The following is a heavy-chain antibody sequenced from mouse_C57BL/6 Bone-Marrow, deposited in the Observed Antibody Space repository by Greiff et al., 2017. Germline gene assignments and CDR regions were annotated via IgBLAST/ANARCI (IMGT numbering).Heavy chain of an antibody. Sequence: EVLLQQSGAELVRPGASVKLSCTASGFNIKADYMPWVKQRPEQGLEWIGWIDPGSGDTKYASTFQGKATITADTASNTAYLQLISLTSDDTAVYYCTPTTVVKDYWGEGTTLTVSA. CDR3: TPTTVVKDY. J-gene: IGHJ2*01. D-gene: IGHD1-1*01. CDR2: IDPGSGDT. CDR1: GFNIKADY. V-gene: IGHV14-4*01.